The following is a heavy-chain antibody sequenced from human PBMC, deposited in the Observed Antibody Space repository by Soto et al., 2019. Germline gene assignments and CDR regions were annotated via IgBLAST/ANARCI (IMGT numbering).Heavy chain of an antibody. Sequence: QVQLVQSGAEVKKPGASVKVSCKASGYTFTSYGISWVRQAPGQGLEWMGWISAYNGNTNYAQKLKGRVTMTTDKPTSTAYMEMRSLRADDPAVYYCARDRSSGGVGYWGQGTLVTVSS. J-gene: IGHJ4*02. D-gene: IGHD3-10*01. CDR1: GYTFTSYG. CDR2: ISAYNGNT. CDR3: ARDRSSGGVGY. V-gene: IGHV1-18*01.